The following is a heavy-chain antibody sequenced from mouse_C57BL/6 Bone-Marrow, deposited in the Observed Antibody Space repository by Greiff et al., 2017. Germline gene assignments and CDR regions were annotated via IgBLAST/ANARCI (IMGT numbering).Heavy chain of an antibody. J-gene: IGHJ2*01. D-gene: IGHD1-1*01. Sequence: QVQLQQPGAELVKPGASVKLSCKASGYTFTSYWMHWVKQRPGQGLEWIGMIHPNSGSTNYNAKFKSKATLTVDKSSSTAYMRLSSLTSEDSAVYYCARGFTTVVATDYWGQGTTLTVSS. CDR1: GYTFTSYW. CDR3: ARGFTTVVATDY. V-gene: IGHV1-64*01. CDR2: IHPNSGST.